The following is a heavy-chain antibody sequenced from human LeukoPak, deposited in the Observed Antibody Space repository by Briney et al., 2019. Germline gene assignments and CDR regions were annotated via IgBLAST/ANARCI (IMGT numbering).Heavy chain of an antibody. V-gene: IGHV4-4*07. J-gene: IGHJ6*03. D-gene: IGHD3-22*01. CDR3: ARAPGFYYDSSGYRQYYYYYMDV. CDR2: IYTSGST. Sequence: SETLSLTCTVSGGSISSYYWSWIRQPAGKGLEWIGRIYTSGSTNYNPSLKSRVTMSVDTSKNQFSLKLSSVTAADTAVYYCARAPGFYYDSSGYRQYYYYYMDVWGKGTTVTVSS. CDR1: GGSISSYY.